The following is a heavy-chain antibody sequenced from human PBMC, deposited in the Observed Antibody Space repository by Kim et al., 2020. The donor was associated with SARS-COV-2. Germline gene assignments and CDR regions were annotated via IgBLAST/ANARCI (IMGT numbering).Heavy chain of an antibody. V-gene: IGHV4-39*01. CDR3: AKLRGVAGPLRYFDY. CDR2: IYYSGSA. J-gene: IGHJ4*02. Sequence: SETLSLTCTVSGGSISSSSYYWGWIRQPPGKGLEWIGSIYYSGSAYYNPSLKSRVTISVDTSKNQFSLKLSSVTAADTAVYYCAKLRGVAGPLRYFDYWGQGTLVTVSS. CDR1: GGSISSSSYY. D-gene: IGHD6-19*01.